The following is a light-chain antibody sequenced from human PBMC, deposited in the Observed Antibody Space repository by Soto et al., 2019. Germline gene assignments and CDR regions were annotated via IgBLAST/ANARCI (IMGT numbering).Light chain of an antibody. CDR2: GAS. Sequence: EIGMTQSPVTLSVSPGDRVTLSCRSSHIVTSDLAWYQHKPGQTPRLLIHGASNRATGIPVRFSGAGSGTEFTLTISSLQSEDIGVYYCQQYNKWPQTFGQGTRLEIK. V-gene: IGKV3-15*01. CDR3: QQYNKWPQT. J-gene: IGKJ5*01. CDR1: HIVTSD.